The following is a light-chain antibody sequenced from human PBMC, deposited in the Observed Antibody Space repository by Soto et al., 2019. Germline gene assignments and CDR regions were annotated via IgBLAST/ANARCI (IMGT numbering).Light chain of an antibody. CDR1: QSVSIK. CDR2: DTY. CDR3: QQYNNWPPIT. J-gene: IGKJ5*01. Sequence: EIVMTQSPATLAVSPGESATLSCRASQSVSIKLAWYQQRPCQAPRLLVYDTYTRATGIPARFSGSGSGTEFTLTISSLQSEDFAVYYCQQYNNWPPITCGQGTRLEIK. V-gene: IGKV3-15*01.